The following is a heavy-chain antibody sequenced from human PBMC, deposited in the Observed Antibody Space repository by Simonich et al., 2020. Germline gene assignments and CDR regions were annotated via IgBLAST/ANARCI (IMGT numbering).Heavy chain of an antibody. V-gene: IGHV3-7*01. CDR1: GFTFSSYW. Sequence: EVQLVESGGGLVQPGGSLRLSCAASGFTFSSYWMSWVRQAPGKGLEWGANIKQEESEKYYVDSVKGRFTISRDNAKNSLYLQMNSLRAEDTAVYYCARDREVYGSGSYYNYWGQGTLVTVSS. CDR2: IKQEESEK. J-gene: IGHJ4*02. CDR3: ARDREVYGSGSYYNY. D-gene: IGHD3-10*01.